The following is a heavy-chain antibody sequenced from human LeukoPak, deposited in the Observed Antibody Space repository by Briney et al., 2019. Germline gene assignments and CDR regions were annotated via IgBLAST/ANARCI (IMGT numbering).Heavy chain of an antibody. D-gene: IGHD1-20*01. V-gene: IGHV4-39*07. CDR1: GGSISSSSYY. CDR2: IYYSGST. J-gene: IGHJ4*02. Sequence: SETLSLTCTVSGGSISSSSYYWGWIRQPPGKGLEWIGSIYYSGSTYYNPSLKSRVTISVDTSKNQFSLKLSSVTAADTAVYYCARVGDNWNAGGFDYWGQGTLVTVSS. CDR3: ARVGDNWNAGGFDY.